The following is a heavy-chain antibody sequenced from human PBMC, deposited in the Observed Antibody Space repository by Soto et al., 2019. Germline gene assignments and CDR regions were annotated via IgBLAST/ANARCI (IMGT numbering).Heavy chain of an antibody. Sequence: QGQLVQSGAEVKKPGASVKVSCKASGYTFSTYGVSWVRQAPGQGPEWMGWITVSNGNTNYIDNLQGRVTMTTDTSTTTAYMELWRLRSDDTAVYYCARSYSYGSYWYFDDWGQGTLVIVSS. CDR1: GYTFSTYG. D-gene: IGHD5-18*01. CDR2: ITVSNGNT. J-gene: IGHJ4*02. CDR3: ARSYSYGSYWYFDD. V-gene: IGHV1-18*04.